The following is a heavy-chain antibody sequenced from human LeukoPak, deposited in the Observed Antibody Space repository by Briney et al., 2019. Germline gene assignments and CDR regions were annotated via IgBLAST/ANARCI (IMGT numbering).Heavy chain of an antibody. CDR1: GFTFSSYG. Sequence: GGSLRLSCAASGFTFSSYGMHWVRQAPGKGLELVTLIRYDGSNKWYADSVKGRFTTSRDNSKNTLYLQMNSLRAEDTAVYYCAKHRGSGSYSYDYCGHATMVTVSS. D-gene: IGHD1-26*01. J-gene: IGHJ4*01. V-gene: IGHV3-30*02. CDR3: AKHRGSGSYSYDY. CDR2: IRYDGSNK.